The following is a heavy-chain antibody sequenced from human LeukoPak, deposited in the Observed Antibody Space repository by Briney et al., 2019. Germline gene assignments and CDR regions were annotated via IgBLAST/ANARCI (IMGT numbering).Heavy chain of an antibody. CDR3: AILTVTTAY. V-gene: IGHV3-23*01. Sequence: GGSLRLSCAASGFSFSSFAMSWVRQAPGKGLEWVSAITGSGSNTYYADSVKGRFTISRDNSKNTLYLQMNSLRAEDTAVYYCAILTVTTAYWGQGTLVTVSS. J-gene: IGHJ4*02. CDR2: ITGSGSNT. CDR1: GFSFSSFA. D-gene: IGHD4-17*01.